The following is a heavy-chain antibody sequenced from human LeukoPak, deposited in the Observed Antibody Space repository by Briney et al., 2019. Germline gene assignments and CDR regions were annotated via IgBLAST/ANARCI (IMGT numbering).Heavy chain of an antibody. CDR1: GGSISTYY. CDR2: IYYSGST. CDR3: ATSDYGDYKLDY. Sequence: SETLSLTCTVSGGSISTYYWNWIRQPPGKGLEWIGYIYYSGSTNYNPSLRSRVTISVDTSKNQFSLKLSSVTAADTAVYYCATSDYGDYKLDYWGQGTLVTVSS. D-gene: IGHD4-17*01. J-gene: IGHJ4*02. V-gene: IGHV4-59*01.